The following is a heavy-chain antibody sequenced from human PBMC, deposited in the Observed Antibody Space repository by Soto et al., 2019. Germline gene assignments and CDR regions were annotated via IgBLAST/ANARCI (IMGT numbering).Heavy chain of an antibody. J-gene: IGHJ4*02. CDR2: ISRDGRTT. D-gene: IGHD2-8*02. CDR1: GFTVSSYG. Sequence: QVQLVESGGGVVQPGRSLRLSCAVSGFTVSSYGMHWVRQALGKGLEWVAVISRDGRTTFYADSVKGRFTISRDNSRNTLFLEMNSLRGDDMAVYYCTGEVASGYWGQGTLVTVSS. CDR3: TGEVASGY. V-gene: IGHV3-30*03.